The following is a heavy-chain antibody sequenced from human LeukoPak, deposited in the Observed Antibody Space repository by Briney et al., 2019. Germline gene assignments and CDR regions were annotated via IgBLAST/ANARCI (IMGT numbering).Heavy chain of an antibody. J-gene: IGHJ5*02. CDR1: GVSISSYY. CDR2: IYTSGST. D-gene: IGHD3-10*01. V-gene: IGHV4-4*07. Sequence: SETLSLTCTVSGVSISSYYWSWIRQPAGKGLEWIGRIYTSGSTNYNPSLKSRVTMSIDTSKNQFSLNLRSVTAPDTAVYYCARMKEITIVGGVMSKWFEPWGQGTLVTVSS. CDR3: ARMKEITIVGGVMSKWFEP.